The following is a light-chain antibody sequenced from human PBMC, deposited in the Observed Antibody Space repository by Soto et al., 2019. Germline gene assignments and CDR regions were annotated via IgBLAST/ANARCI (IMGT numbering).Light chain of an antibody. V-gene: IGKV3-15*01. CDR1: QSVSSIY. J-gene: IGKJ1*01. Sequence: EIVMTQSPATLSVSPGERATLSCRASQSVSSIYLAWYQQKPGQAPRLLIYGASTRATGIPARFSASPSGPAFPLTISSLQSEDFAVYYCQQYNNWPRTFGQGTKVDIK. CDR2: GAS. CDR3: QQYNNWPRT.